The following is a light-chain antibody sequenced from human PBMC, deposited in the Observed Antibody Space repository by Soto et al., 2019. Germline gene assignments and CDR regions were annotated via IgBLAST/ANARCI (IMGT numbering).Light chain of an antibody. V-gene: IGKV1-39*01. CDR2: AAS. Sequence: DIQMTQSPSSLSASVGDRVTITCRASESISRHSNWYQQKPGKAPNPLISAASTFQNGVPSRFSGSGGWTDFTLTISSLQPEDVAAYYCQQSYSTLSISFGQGTRLEIK. CDR1: ESISRH. CDR3: QQSYSTLSIS. J-gene: IGKJ5*01.